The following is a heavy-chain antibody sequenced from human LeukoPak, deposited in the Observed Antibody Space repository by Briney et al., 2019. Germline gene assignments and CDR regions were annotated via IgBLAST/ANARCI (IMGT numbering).Heavy chain of an antibody. CDR1: GGSVSNYY. CDR3: ARHDYSNYPVFNY. V-gene: IGHV4-4*07. D-gene: IGHD4-11*01. Sequence: SETLSLTCSVSGGSVSNYYWSWLRQPAGKGLEWIGRIHASGSTNYSPSLKSRVTMSVDTSKNQFSLKLSSVTAADTAVYYCARHDYSNYPVFNYWGQGTLVTVSS. J-gene: IGHJ4*02. CDR2: IHASGST.